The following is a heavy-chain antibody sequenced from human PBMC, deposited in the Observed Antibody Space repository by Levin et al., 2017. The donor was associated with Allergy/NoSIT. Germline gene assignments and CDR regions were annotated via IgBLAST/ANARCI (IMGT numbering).Heavy chain of an antibody. CDR1: GFTVSSNY. CDR2: IYSGGST. Sequence: GGSLRLSCAASGFTVSSNYMSWVRQAPGKGLEWVSVIYSGGSTYYADSVKGRFTISRDNSKNTLYLQMNSLRAEDTAVYYCARDSSSSSSDSPYYGMDVWGQGTTVTVSS. D-gene: IGHD6-6*01. CDR3: ARDSSSSSSDSPYYGMDV. V-gene: IGHV3-53*01. J-gene: IGHJ6*02.